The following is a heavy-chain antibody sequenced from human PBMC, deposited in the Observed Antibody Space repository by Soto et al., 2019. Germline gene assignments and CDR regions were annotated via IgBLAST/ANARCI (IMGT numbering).Heavy chain of an antibody. J-gene: IGHJ4*02. CDR3: AAAQTYYYDSSGYPALDY. D-gene: IGHD3-22*01. V-gene: IGHV1-58*01. Sequence: SLKIFFTASGFTFTSSAVQWVRQARGQRLEWIGWIVVGSGNTNYAQKFQERVTITRDMSTSTAYMELSSLRSEDTAVYYCAAAQTYYYDSSGYPALDYWGQGTLVTVSS. CDR1: GFTFTSSA. CDR2: IVVGSGNT.